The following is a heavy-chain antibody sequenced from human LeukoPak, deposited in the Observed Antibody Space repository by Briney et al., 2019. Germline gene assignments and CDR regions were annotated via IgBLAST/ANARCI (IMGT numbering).Heavy chain of an antibody. Sequence: SETLSLTCTVSGYSISSGYYWGWIRQPAGKGLEWIGRIYTSGSTNYNPSLKSRVTMSVDTSKNQFSLKLSSVTAADTAVYYCATSGQWLDRGKAFDIWGQGTMVAVSS. V-gene: IGHV4-4*07. CDR2: IYTSGST. CDR1: GYSISSGYY. J-gene: IGHJ3*02. D-gene: IGHD6-19*01. CDR3: ATSGQWLDRGKAFDI.